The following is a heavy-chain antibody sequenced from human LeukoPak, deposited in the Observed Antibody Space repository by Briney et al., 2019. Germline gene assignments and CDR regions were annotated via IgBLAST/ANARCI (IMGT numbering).Heavy chain of an antibody. Sequence: GGSLRLSCAASGFTFSSYSMNWVRQAPGKGLEWVSSISSSSSYIYYADSVKGRFTISRDNAKNSLYLQMNSLRAEDTALYYCASRRGSSWYYFDYWGQGTLVTVSS. CDR2: ISSSSSYI. CDR1: GFTFSSYS. V-gene: IGHV3-21*04. D-gene: IGHD6-13*01. CDR3: ASRRGSSWYYFDY. J-gene: IGHJ4*02.